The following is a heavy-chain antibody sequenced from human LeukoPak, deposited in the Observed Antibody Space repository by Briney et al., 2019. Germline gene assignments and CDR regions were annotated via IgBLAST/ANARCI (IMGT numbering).Heavy chain of an antibody. Sequence: GGSLRLSCAASGFTFSSYAMSWVRQAPGKGLEWVSAISGSGGSIYYADSVKGRFTISRDNSKNTLYLQMNSLRAEDTAVYYCAREEMATISTLNYWGQGTLVTVSS. CDR2: ISGSGGSI. D-gene: IGHD5-24*01. J-gene: IGHJ4*02. V-gene: IGHV3-23*01. CDR3: AREEMATISTLNY. CDR1: GFTFSSYA.